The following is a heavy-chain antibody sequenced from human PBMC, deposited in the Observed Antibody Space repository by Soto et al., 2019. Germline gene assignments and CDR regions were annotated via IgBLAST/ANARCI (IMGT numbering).Heavy chain of an antibody. V-gene: IGHV1-69*04. CDR3: ARDRGYCSTSTCFKPIDY. J-gene: IGHJ4*02. CDR2: IIPTVDIA. CDR1: GGTFSTYT. D-gene: IGHD2-2*01. Sequence: SVKVSCKASGGTFSTYTISWVRQAPGQGLEWMGRIIPTVDIANYAHKFQGRVTITADKSTTTAYMELSSLRSEDTALYYCARDRGYCSTSTCFKPIDYWGQGTLVTVSS.